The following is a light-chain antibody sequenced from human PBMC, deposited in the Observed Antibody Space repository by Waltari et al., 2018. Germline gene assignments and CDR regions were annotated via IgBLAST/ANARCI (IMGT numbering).Light chain of an antibody. CDR2: WAS. CDR3: QQYYITPLS. Sequence: DIVMTQSPDSLAVSLGERATINCTSSQSVLYSTDNRNYLAWYQQKPGQPPNLLIYWASTRASGVPDRFSGSGSGTDFTLTISSLQAEDVAVYYCQQYYITPLSFGGGTKVEIK. J-gene: IGKJ4*01. V-gene: IGKV4-1*01. CDR1: QSVLYSTDNRNY.